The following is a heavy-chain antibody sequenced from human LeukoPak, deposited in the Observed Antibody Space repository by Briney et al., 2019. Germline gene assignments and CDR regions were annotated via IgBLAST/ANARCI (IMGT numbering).Heavy chain of an antibody. CDR1: GGSFSGYY. CDR2: INHSGST. CDR3: ARDNSGWLVNFDY. J-gene: IGHJ4*02. V-gene: IGHV4-34*01. Sequence: SETLSLTCAVYGGSFSGYYWSWIRQPPGKGLEWIGEINHSGSTNYNPSLKSRVTISVDTSKNQFSLKLSSVTAADTAVYYCARDNSGWLVNFDYWGQGSLVTVSS. D-gene: IGHD6-19*01.